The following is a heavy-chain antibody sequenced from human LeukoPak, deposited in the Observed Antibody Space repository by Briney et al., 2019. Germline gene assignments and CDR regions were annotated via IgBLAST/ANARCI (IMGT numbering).Heavy chain of an antibody. D-gene: IGHD1-26*01. CDR3: ARGRYSGSYYGIRYYYYGMDV. CDR1: GGSISSGGYY. Sequence: PSETLSLTCTVSGGSISSGGYYWSWIRQPPGKGLEWIGEINHSGSTNYNPSLKSRVTISVDTSKNQFSLKLSSVTAADTAVYYCARGRYSGSYYGIRYYYYGMDVWGQGTTVTVSS. CDR2: INHSGST. V-gene: IGHV4-39*07. J-gene: IGHJ6*02.